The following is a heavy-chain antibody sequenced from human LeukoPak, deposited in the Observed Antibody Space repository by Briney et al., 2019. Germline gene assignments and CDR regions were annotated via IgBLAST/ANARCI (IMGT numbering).Heavy chain of an antibody. CDR2: IRSKANSYAT. V-gene: IGHV3-73*01. D-gene: IGHD1-26*01. CDR3: TRHSDRRSDSGYVDY. Sequence: GGSLKLSCAASGFTFSGSAMHWVRQASGKGLEWVGRIRSKANSYATAYAASVKGRFTISRDDSKNTAYLQMNSLKTEDTAVYYCTRHSDRRSDSGYVDYWGQGTLVTVSS. CDR1: GFTFSGSA. J-gene: IGHJ4*02.